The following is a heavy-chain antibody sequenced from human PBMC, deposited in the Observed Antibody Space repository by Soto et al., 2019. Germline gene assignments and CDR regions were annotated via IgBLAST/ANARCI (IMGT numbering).Heavy chain of an antibody. CDR3: ARQLGREDYYYYGMDV. CDR1: GGTFSSYA. J-gene: IGHJ6*02. D-gene: IGHD7-27*01. V-gene: IGHV1-69*01. CDR2: IIPIFGTA. Sequence: QVQLVQSGAEVKKPGSSVKVSCKASGGTFSSYAISWVRQAPGQGLEWMGGIIPIFGTANYAQKFQGRVTITADESTSTAYMELSSLRSEDTAVYYCARQLGREDYYYYGMDVWGQGTTVTVSS.